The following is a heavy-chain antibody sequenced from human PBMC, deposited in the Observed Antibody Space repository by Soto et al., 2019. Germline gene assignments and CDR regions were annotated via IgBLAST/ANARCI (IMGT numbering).Heavy chain of an antibody. V-gene: IGHV1-46*01. CDR1: GYTFTNYY. J-gene: IGHJ4*02. D-gene: IGHD6-6*01. CDR3: ERGGNRAARPLDY. Sequence: QVQLVQSGAEVRKPGASVKVSCKASGYTFTNYYMHWVRQAPGQGLEWMGIINPSGGGTNYAQKCQGRATMTRDTSTSILDRELSSLRADDTAVYYCERGGNRAARPLDYWGQGTLVTVSS. CDR2: INPSGGGT.